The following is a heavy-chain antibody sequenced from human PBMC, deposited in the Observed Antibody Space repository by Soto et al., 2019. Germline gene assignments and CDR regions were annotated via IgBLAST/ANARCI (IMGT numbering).Heavy chain of an antibody. D-gene: IGHD3-22*01. Sequence: GASVKVSCKASGYTFTSYGISWVRQAPGQGLEWMGWISAYNGNTNYAQKLQGRVTMTTDTSTSTAYMELRSLRSDDTAVYYCARSSSDTYYYDSSGYYYFDYWGQGTLVTVSS. CDR3: ARSSSDTYYYDSSGYYYFDY. CDR2: ISAYNGNT. J-gene: IGHJ4*02. V-gene: IGHV1-18*01. CDR1: GYTFTSYG.